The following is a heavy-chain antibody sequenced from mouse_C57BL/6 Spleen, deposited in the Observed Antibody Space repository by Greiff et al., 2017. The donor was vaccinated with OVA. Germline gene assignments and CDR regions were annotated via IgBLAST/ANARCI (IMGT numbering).Heavy chain of an antibody. Sequence: QVQLQQPGAELVKPGASVKMSCKASGYTFTSYWITWVRQRPGQGLEWIGDIYPGSGSTNYNEKFKSKATLTVDTSSSTAYMQLSSLTSEDSAVYYCAREDAYYSKCLDYWGQGTTLTVSS. D-gene: IGHD2-5*01. CDR3: AREDAYYSKCLDY. J-gene: IGHJ2*01. CDR2: IYPGSGST. CDR1: GYTFTSYW. V-gene: IGHV1-55*01.